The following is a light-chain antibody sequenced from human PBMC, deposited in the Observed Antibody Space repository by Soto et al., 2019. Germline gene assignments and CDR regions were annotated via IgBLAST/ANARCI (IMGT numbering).Light chain of an antibody. Sequence: EIVLTQSPATLSLSPGESATLSCRASQSVSSYLAWYLHKPGLAPRLLIYDASNRATGIPARFSGSGSGTDFTLTISSLEPEDFAVYYCQQRSNWPPYTFGQGTKLEIK. CDR1: QSVSSY. V-gene: IGKV3-11*01. CDR3: QQRSNWPPYT. CDR2: DAS. J-gene: IGKJ2*01.